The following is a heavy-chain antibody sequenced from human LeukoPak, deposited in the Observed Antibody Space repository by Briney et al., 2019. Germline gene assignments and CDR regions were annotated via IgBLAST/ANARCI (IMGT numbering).Heavy chain of an antibody. V-gene: IGHV1-2*02. CDR3: AREARYCGGDCYSDAFDI. CDR1: GYTFTGYS. Sequence: ASVKVSCKASGYTFTGYSLHWVRQAPGQGLEWMGWINPNSGGTNYAQKFQGRVTMTRDTSISTAYMELSRLRSDDTAVYYCAREARYCGGDCYSDAFDIWGQGTMVTVSS. CDR2: INPNSGGT. J-gene: IGHJ3*02. D-gene: IGHD2-21*02.